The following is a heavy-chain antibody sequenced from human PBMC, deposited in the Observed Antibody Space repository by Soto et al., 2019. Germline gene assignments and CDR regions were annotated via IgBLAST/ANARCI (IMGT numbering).Heavy chain of an antibody. CDR3: ATSKEYYHGSGGNSLDF. D-gene: IGHD2-21*01. CDR1: GYTFTAFH. CDR2: INPNSGGT. Sequence: ASVKVSCKGSGYTFTAFHIHWVRQAPGQGLEWMAWINPNSGGTNYAQKSQGRVTMTRDTSISTAYMELSSLRSDDTAVYYCATSKEYYHGSGGNSLDFWGHGTLVTVSS. V-gene: IGHV1-2*02. J-gene: IGHJ4*01.